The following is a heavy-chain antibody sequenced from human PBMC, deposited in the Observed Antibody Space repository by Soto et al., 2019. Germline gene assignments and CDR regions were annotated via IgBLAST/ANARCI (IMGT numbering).Heavy chain of an antibody. CDR2: ISAYNGNT. D-gene: IGHD6-13*01. Sequence: QVQLVQSGAEVKKPGASVKVSCKASGYTFTSYGISWVRQAPGQGLEWMGWISAYNGNTNYAQKLQGRVTMTTDTSASTAYMELWSVRYDDSSLYYCARSIADAGLGGAVSWFDLWGQVTLVTVSS. CDR3: ARSIADAGLGGAVSWFDL. V-gene: IGHV1-18*01. CDR1: GYTFTSYG. J-gene: IGHJ5*01.